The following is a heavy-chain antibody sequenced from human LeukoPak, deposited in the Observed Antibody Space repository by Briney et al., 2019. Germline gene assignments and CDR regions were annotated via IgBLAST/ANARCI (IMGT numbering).Heavy chain of an antibody. V-gene: IGHV3-15*01. D-gene: IGHD1-1*01. CDR3: AKTGTPWYYFDY. Sequence: PGGSLRLSCAASGFTFSDAWMSWVRQAPGKGLEWVGRIKSKTDGGTTDYAAPVKGRFTISRDDSKNTLYLQMNSLRAEDTAVYYCAKTGTPWYYFDYWGQGTLVTVSS. J-gene: IGHJ4*02. CDR2: IKSKTDGGTT. CDR1: GFTFSDAW.